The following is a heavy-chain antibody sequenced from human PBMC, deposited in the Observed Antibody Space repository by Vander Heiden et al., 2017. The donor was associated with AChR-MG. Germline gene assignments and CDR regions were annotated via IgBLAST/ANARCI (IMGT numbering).Heavy chain of an antibody. D-gene: IGHD4-17*01. Sequence: QVQLVQSGAEVKKPGASVKVSCKASGYTFTSYDINWVRQATGQGLEWMGWMNPNSGNTGYAQKFQGRVTMTRNTSISTAYMELSSLRSEDTAVYYCARKPFTVTTDYYYGMDVWGQGTTVTVSS. CDR1: GYTFTSYD. CDR3: ARKPFTVTTDYYYGMDV. V-gene: IGHV1-8*01. J-gene: IGHJ6*02. CDR2: MNPNSGNT.